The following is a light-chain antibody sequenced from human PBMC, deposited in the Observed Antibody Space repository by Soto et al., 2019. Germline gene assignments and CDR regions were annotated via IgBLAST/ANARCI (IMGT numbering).Light chain of an antibody. CDR3: QQYYSIPLT. CDR1: QNVLYDSNNKNY. V-gene: IGKV4-1*01. Sequence: DIVMSQSPDSLDAPLGERATITCTSSQNVLYDSNNKNYLAWYQQKPGQPPKLLIYWASTRESGVPDRFSGSGSGTDFTLTITSLQAEEVAVYYCQQYYSIPLTVGGGTKVDIK. CDR2: WAS. J-gene: IGKJ4*01.